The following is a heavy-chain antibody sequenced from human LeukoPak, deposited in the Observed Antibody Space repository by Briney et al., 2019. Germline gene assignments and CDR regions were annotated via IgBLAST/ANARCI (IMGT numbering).Heavy chain of an antibody. Sequence: ASVKVSCKASGYTFTSYGISWVRQAPGQGLEWMRWISAYNGNTNYAQKLQGRVTMTTDASTSTAYMELRSLRSDGTAVYYCARDLSLNYYDSSGMIGYWGQGTLVTVSS. CDR2: ISAYNGNT. CDR1: GYTFTSYG. D-gene: IGHD3-22*01. V-gene: IGHV1-18*01. CDR3: ARDLSLNYYDSSGMIGY. J-gene: IGHJ4*02.